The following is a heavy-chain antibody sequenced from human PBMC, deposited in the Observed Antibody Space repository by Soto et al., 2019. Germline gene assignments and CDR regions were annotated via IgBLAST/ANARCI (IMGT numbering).Heavy chain of an antibody. V-gene: IGHV3-11*05. CDR3: ARIIAAAGGRRYFDL. D-gene: IGHD6-13*01. Sequence: QVQLVESGGGLVKPGGSLRLSCAASGFTFSDYYISWIRQAPGKGLEWVSYINSSSSYTNYADSVKGRFTISRDNAKNSPYLQMNSLRAEDAAVYYCARIIAAAGGRRYFDLWGRGTLVTVSS. CDR2: INSSSSYT. CDR1: GFTFSDYY. J-gene: IGHJ2*01.